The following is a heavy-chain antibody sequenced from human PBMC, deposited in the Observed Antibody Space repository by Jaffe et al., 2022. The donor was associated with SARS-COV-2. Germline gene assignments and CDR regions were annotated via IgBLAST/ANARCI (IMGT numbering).Heavy chain of an antibody. CDR3: AREYPYSSGGGFDY. D-gene: IGHD6-19*01. V-gene: IGHV3-13*01. CDR2: IGTAGDT. J-gene: IGHJ4*02. CDR1: GFTFSSYD. Sequence: EVQLVESGGGLVQPGGSLRLSCAASGFTFSSYDMHWVRQATGKGLEWVSAIGTAGDTYYPGSVKGRFTISRENAKNSLYLQMNSLRAGDTAVYYCAREYPYSSGGGFDYWGQGTLVTVSS.